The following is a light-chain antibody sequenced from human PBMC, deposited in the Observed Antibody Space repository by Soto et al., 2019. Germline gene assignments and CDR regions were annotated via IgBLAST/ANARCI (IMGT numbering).Light chain of an antibody. J-gene: IGKJ5*01. Sequence: EIVLTQSPGTLSFSPGEPATVSCSASQSVSSSHLAWYQHKPGQAPRLLIYAASSRATGSPDRFSGGGSGTDFTLTISRLEPEDFAVYYCQQYGYSPITFGQGTQLEIK. CDR1: QSVSSSH. CDR2: AAS. CDR3: QQYGYSPIT. V-gene: IGKV3-20*01.